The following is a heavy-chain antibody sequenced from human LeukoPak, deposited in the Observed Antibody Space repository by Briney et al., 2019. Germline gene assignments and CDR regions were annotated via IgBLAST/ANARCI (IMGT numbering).Heavy chain of an antibody. D-gene: IGHD3-10*01. CDR3: AKKRGSGRYYRSNPQFDY. J-gene: IGHJ4*02. CDR1: GFTFSSYA. V-gene: IGHV3-23*01. CDR2: ISGSVGST. Sequence: GGSLRLSCAASGFTFSSYAMSWVRQAPGKGLEWVSAISGSVGSTYYADSVKGRFTISRDNSKNTLYLQMNSMRAEDTAVYDCAKKRGSGRYYRSNPQFDYWGQGTLVTVSS.